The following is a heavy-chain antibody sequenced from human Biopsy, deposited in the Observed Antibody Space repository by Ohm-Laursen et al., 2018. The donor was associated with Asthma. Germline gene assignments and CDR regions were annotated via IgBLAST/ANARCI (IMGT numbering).Heavy chain of an antibody. Sequence: SVKVSCKISGYSLTDLSMHWVRQAAGQGLEWMGGHDHEEGGTVSARRFQGRVTMTEDTSTDTAYMELSSLSSDDTAVYYCASDFPKDYVRYNFQFWGQGTLVTASS. D-gene: IGHD4-17*01. V-gene: IGHV1-24*01. CDR3: ASDFPKDYVRYNFQF. CDR1: GYSLTDLS. CDR2: HDHEEGGT. J-gene: IGHJ4*02.